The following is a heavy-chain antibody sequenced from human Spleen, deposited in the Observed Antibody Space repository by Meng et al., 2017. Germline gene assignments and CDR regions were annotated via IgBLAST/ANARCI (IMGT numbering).Heavy chain of an antibody. CDR1: GYTFTGYY. J-gene: IGHJ4*02. CDR3: ATRGNPYLNC. V-gene: IGHV1-18*04. Sequence: QVQLVQSGAEVKKPGAPVKVSCKASGYTFTGYYMHWVRQAPGQGLEWMGWINTYNGKTDYALKFQGRITMTTDTFTRTGYMELRNLRSDDTAVYYCATRGNPYLNCWGQGTLVTVSS. CDR2: INTYNGKT.